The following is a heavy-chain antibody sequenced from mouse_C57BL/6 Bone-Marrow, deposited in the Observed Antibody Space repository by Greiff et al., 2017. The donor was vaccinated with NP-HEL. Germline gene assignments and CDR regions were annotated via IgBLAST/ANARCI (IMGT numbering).Heavy chain of an antibody. CDR3: ARVLNYYGSSYAWFAY. V-gene: IGHV1-81*01. J-gene: IGHJ3*01. D-gene: IGHD1-1*01. CDR1: GYTFTSYG. Sequence: QVQLQQSGAELARPGASVKLSCKASGYTFTSYGISWVKQRTGQGLEWIGEIYPRSGNTYYNEKFKGKATLTADKSSSTAYMELRSLTSEDSAVYFCARVLNYYGSSYAWFAYWGQGTLVTVS. CDR2: IYPRSGNT.